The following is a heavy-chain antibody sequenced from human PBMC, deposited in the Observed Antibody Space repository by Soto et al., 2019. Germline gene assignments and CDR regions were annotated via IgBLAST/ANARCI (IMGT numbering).Heavy chain of an antibody. CDR2: ISESGGST. D-gene: IGHD6-13*01. V-gene: IGHV3-23*01. CDR1: GFSFSDYA. CDR3: AKRSPYSSGWYSPIFDY. Sequence: GGSLRLSCAASGFSFSDYAMSWVRQAPGKGLEWVSVISESGGSTHYADSVRDRFTVSRDNSKNSLSLRMNSLRDEDTAVYFCAKRSPYSSGWYSPIFDYWGQGALVTVSS. J-gene: IGHJ4*02.